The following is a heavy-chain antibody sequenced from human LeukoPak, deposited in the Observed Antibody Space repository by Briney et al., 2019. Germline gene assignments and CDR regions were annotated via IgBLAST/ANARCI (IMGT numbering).Heavy chain of an antibody. J-gene: IGHJ4*02. D-gene: IGHD4-17*01. CDR2: ISYDGSNK. V-gene: IGHV3-30-3*01. CDR1: GFTFSSYA. CDR3: ARDKGTTVTFDY. Sequence: GRSLRLSCAASGFTFSSYAMHWVRQAPGKGLEWVAVISYDGSNKYYADSVKGRFTISRDNSKNTLYLQMNSLRAEDTAVYYCARDKGTTVTFDYWGQGTLVTVSS.